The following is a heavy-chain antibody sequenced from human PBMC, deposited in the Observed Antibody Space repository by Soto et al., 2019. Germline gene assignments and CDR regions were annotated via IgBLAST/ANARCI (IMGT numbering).Heavy chain of an antibody. V-gene: IGHV1-3*01. Sequence: QVQLVQSGAEVKKPGASVNISCRASGYTFISYAIHWVRQAPGQRLEWMGWISAGSGNTKCSQRFQDRVTITGDTSASTAYLGLSSLTSEDTAVYYCVRAGRVAAGISWGQGTLVTVSS. CDR2: ISAGSGNT. J-gene: IGHJ4*02. CDR3: VRAGRVAAGIS. CDR1: GYTFISYA. D-gene: IGHD6-13*01.